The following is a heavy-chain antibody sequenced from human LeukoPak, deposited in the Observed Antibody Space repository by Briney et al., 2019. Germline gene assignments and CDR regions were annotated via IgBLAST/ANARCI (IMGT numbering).Heavy chain of an antibody. CDR1: GFTFSSFP. J-gene: IGHJ4*02. CDR3: ARRAGAYSHPYDY. V-gene: IGHV3-53*01. CDR2: IYSDNT. D-gene: IGHD4/OR15-4a*01. Sequence: GGTLRLSCAASGFTFSSFPMHWVRQAPGKGLEWVSFIYSDNTHYSDSVKGRFTISRDNSKNTLYLQMNSLRAEDTAVYYCARRAGAYSHPYDYWGQGTLVTVSS.